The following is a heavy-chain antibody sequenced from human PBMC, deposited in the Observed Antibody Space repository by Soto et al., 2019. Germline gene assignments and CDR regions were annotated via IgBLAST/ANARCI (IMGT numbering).Heavy chain of an antibody. J-gene: IGHJ4*02. V-gene: IGHV3-30*18. CDR3: AKGYGSGTDY. CDR2: ISYDGSNK. D-gene: IGHD3-10*01. Sequence: GSLRLSCAASGFTFSSYGMHWVRQAPGKGLEWVAVISYDGSNKYYADSVKGRFTISRDNSKNTLYLQMNSLRAEDTAVYYCAKGYGSGTDYWGQGTLVTVAS. CDR1: GFTFSSYG.